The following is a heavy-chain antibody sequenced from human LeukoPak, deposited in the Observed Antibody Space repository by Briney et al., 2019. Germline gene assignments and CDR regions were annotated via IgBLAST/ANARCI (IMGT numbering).Heavy chain of an antibody. J-gene: IGHJ4*02. V-gene: IGHV3-23*01. CDR1: GFTFSSYA. CDR3: AKDRGGIVGALDY. Sequence: GSLRLSCAASGFTFSSYAMSWVRQAPGKGLEWVSGISGSGGSTYYADSVKGRFTISRDNSKNTLYLQMNSLRAEDTAVYYCAKDRGGIVGALDYWGRGTLVTISS. D-gene: IGHD1-26*01. CDR2: ISGSGGST.